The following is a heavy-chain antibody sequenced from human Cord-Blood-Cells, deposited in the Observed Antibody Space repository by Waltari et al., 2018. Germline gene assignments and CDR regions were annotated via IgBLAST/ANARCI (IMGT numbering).Heavy chain of an antibody. J-gene: IGHJ6*02. Sequence: QVQLVQSGAEVKKPGSSVKVSCKASGGTFSSYAISWVRQAPGQGLEWMGGIIPIFGTANYAQKFQGRVTITADKSTSTAYMELSSLRSEDTAVYYCARVWENSWYNYYYGMDVWGQGTTVTVSS. CDR1: GGTFSSYA. D-gene: IGHD6-13*01. CDR2: IIPIFGTA. CDR3: ARVWENSWYNYYYGMDV. V-gene: IGHV1-69*06.